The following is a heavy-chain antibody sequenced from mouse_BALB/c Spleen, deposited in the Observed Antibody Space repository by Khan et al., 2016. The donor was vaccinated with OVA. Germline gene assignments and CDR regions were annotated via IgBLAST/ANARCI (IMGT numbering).Heavy chain of an antibody. J-gene: IGHJ2*01. Sequence: EVQLQESGPGLVKPSQSLSLTCTVTGYSITNDYAWNWIRQFPGNKLEWMGYISYSGNTKYNPSLKSRISITRDTSKNQFFLQLNSVTIGDTATYYCARIYGGDFDYWGQGTTLTVSS. CDR3: ARIYGGDFDY. CDR1: GYSITNDYA. D-gene: IGHD1-1*01. V-gene: IGHV3-2*02. CDR2: ISYSGNT.